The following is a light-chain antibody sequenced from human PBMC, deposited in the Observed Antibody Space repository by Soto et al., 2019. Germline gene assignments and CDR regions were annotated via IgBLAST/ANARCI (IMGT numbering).Light chain of an antibody. Sequence: QSVLTQTPSASGTPGQRATISCSGSSSNIGTNYVYWFQQLPGTAPKLLFYRNNQRPSWVPDRFSGSKSGPSASLAISGLRSEDEADYYCAAWDDRLSGPVFGGGTKLTVL. V-gene: IGLV1-47*01. CDR2: RNN. J-gene: IGLJ2*01. CDR1: SSNIGTNY. CDR3: AAWDDRLSGPV.